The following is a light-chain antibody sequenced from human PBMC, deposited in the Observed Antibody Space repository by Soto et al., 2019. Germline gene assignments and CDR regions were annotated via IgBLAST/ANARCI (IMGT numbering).Light chain of an antibody. Sequence: QSALTQPASVSGSPGQSVTTSCTGTNSDVGAYNYVSWYQQHPGKAPKLMLYDVSRRPSGVPDRFSGSKSGNTASLTISGLQAEDEADYYCCSYAGSYTWVFGGGTKLTVL. CDR2: DVS. CDR1: NSDVGAYNY. CDR3: CSYAGSYTWV. J-gene: IGLJ3*02. V-gene: IGLV2-11*01.